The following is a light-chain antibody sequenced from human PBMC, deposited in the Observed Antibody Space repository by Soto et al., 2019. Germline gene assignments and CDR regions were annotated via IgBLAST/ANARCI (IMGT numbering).Light chain of an antibody. V-gene: IGKV3-15*01. CDR2: DAS. CDR3: QQYDNWPPIT. J-gene: IGKJ5*01. Sequence: EIVMTQSPATLSVSPGDRATLSCRASQTVSTNLAWYQQRPGQAPRLLIYDASTRATGIPARFSGSGSGTEFTLTISSLQSEDFAVYYCQQYDNWPPITFGQGTRLEIK. CDR1: QTVSTN.